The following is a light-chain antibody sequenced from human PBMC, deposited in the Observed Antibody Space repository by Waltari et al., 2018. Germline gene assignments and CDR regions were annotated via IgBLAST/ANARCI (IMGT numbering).Light chain of an antibody. CDR1: SSAVGIYKR. CDR2: AVS. J-gene: IGLJ2*01. V-gene: IGLV2-23*02. Sequence: QSALTQPASVSGSPGQSITISCTGTSSAVGIYKRVPCYQQHPGKAPKLMIYAVSKRPSGVSDRFSGSKSGDMASLTISGLQPEDEAEYFCSSYAGSSKGVFGGGTKVAVL. CDR3: SSYAGSSKGV.